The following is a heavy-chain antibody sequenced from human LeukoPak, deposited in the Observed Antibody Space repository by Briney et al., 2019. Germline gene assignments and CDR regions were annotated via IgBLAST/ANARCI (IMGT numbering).Heavy chain of an antibody. Sequence: GGSLRHSCAASGFTFSSYWMSWVRQAPGKGLEYVANIKQDGSEKYYVDSVKGRFTISRDNAKNSLYLQMNSLRAEDTAVYYCASLGITGTHDNWFDPWGQGTLVTVSS. CDR1: GFTFSSYW. J-gene: IGHJ5*02. CDR3: ASLGITGTHDNWFDP. V-gene: IGHV3-7*01. D-gene: IGHD1-20*01. CDR2: IKQDGSEK.